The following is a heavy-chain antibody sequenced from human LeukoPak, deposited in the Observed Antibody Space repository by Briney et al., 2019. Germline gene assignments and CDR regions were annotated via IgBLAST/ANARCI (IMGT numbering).Heavy chain of an antibody. V-gene: IGHV4-59*01. CDR3: ARDRSVGSGRWTPYYYDGMDV. CDR1: GGSISSYY. CDR2: IYYSGST. Sequence: PSETLSLTCAVSGGSISSYYWSWIRQPPGKGLEWIGDIYYSGSTNYNPSPTSRAPIPVDTSKNQFPLNLSSVTAAAPAVYYCARDRSVGSGRWTPYYYDGMDVWGQGTTVTVSS. J-gene: IGHJ6*02. D-gene: IGHD3-10*01.